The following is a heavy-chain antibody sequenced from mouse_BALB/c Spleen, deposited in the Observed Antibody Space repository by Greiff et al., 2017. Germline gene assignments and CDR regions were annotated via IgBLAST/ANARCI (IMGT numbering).Heavy chain of an antibody. CDR3: ARGAYGNYEGFDD. D-gene: IGHD2-1*01. CDR1: GYTFSSYW. CDR2: ILPGSGST. J-gene: IGHJ2*01. Sequence: QVQLKQSGAELMKPGASVKISCKATGYTFSSYWIEWVKQRPGHGLEWIGEILPGSGSTNYNEKFKGKATFTADTSSNTAYMQLSSLTSEDSAVYYCARGAYGNYEGFDDWGQGTTLTVSS. V-gene: IGHV1-9*01.